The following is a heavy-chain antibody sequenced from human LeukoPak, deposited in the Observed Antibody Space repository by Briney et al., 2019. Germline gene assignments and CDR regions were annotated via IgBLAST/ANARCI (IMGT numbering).Heavy chain of an antibody. CDR3: ARRYFDY. V-gene: IGHV3-23*01. Sequence: GGSLRLSCAASGFTFSSYVMSWVRQAPGKGLEWVSTISGSGDSTYYADSVKGRFTVSRDDSKNSLYLQMNSLRAEDTAVYYCARRYFDYWGQGTLVTVSS. J-gene: IGHJ4*02. CDR2: ISGSGDST. CDR1: GFTFSSYV.